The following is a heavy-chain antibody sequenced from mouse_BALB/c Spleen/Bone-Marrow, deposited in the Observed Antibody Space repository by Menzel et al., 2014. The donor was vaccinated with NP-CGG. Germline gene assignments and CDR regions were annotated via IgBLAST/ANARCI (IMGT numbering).Heavy chain of an antibody. Sequence: QVQLQQSAAELARPGASVKMSCKASGYTFTSYTMHWVKQRPGQGLEWIGYINPSSGYTEYNQKYKDKTTLTADKSSSTAYMQLSSLTSEDSAVYYCARGQGYYFDYWGQGTTLTVSS. V-gene: IGHV1-4*02. CDR1: GYTFTSYT. CDR3: ARGQGYYFDY. J-gene: IGHJ2*01. CDR2: INPSSGYT.